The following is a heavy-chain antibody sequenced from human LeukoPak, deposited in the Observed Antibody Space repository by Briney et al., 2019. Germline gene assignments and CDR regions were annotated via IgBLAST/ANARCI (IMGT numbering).Heavy chain of an antibody. CDR1: GGSIFSSNW. D-gene: IGHD3-10*01. J-gene: IGHJ5*02. CDR2: IFHSGST. V-gene: IGHV4-4*02. Sequence: SETLSLTCAVSGGSIFSSNWWSWVRQPPGKGLEWIEQIFHSGSTSYSPSLKSRVTISVDKSKNQFSLKLTSVTAADTAVYYCATQTDITMVRGVFEPNWFDPWGQGTLVTVSS. CDR3: ATQTDITMVRGVFEPNWFDP.